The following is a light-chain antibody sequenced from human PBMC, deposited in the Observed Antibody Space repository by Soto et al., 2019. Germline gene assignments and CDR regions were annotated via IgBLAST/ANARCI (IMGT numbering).Light chain of an antibody. Sequence: QSVLTQPPSASGSPGQSVTISCTGTSSDVGGYNYVSWYQQHPGKAPKLMIYDVTKRPSGVPDRFSGSKSGNTASLTVSGLQAEDEAEYYCSSYAGSSNRLVFGGGTKLTVL. CDR2: DVT. J-gene: IGLJ2*01. CDR3: SSYAGSSNRLV. CDR1: SSDVGGYNY. V-gene: IGLV2-8*01.